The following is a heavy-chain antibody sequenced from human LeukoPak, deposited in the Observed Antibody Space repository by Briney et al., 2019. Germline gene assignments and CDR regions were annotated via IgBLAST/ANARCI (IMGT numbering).Heavy chain of an antibody. CDR3: ASHSSGWYGGFDP. J-gene: IGHJ5*02. V-gene: IGHV1-69*05. Sequence: SVKVSCKASGGTFSSYAISWVRQAPGQGLEWMGGIIPIFGTANYAQKIQGRVTITTDESTSTAYMELSSLRSEDTAVYYCASHSSGWYGGFDPWGQGTLVTVSS. CDR1: GGTFSSYA. D-gene: IGHD6-19*01. CDR2: IIPIFGTA.